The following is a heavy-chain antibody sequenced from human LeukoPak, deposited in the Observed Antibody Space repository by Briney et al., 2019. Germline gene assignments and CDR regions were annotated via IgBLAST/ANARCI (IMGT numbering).Heavy chain of an antibody. D-gene: IGHD6-19*01. CDR2: ISSSSSTI. CDR3: ASMSGWYAWFDP. CDR1: GFTFSSYS. V-gene: IGHV3-48*01. Sequence: PGGSLRLSCAASGFTFSSYSMNWVRQAPGKGLEWVSYISSSSSTIYYADSVKGRFTISRDNAKKSLYLQMNSLRAEDTAVYYCASMSGWYAWFDPWGQGTLVTVSS. J-gene: IGHJ5*02.